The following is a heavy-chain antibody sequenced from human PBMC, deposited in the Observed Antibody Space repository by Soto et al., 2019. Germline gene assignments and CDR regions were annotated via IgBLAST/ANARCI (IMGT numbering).Heavy chain of an antibody. J-gene: IGHJ3*02. D-gene: IGHD2-15*01. CDR3: AKRLCSGGSCYSENAFDI. V-gene: IGHV3-23*01. CDR1: GFTFSSYA. Sequence: GGSLRLSCAASGFTFSSYAMSWVRRAPGKGLEWVSAISGSGGSTYYADSVKGRFTISRDNSKNTLYLQMNSLRAEDTAVYYCAKRLCSGGSCYSENAFDIWGQGTMVTVSS. CDR2: ISGSGGST.